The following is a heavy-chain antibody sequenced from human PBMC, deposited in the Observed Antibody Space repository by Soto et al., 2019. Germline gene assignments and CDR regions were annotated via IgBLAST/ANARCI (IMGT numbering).Heavy chain of an antibody. CDR1: GGSFIGYY. D-gene: IGHD6-13*01. CDR3: ASGRGVAATSYYMDF. V-gene: IGHV4-34*01. CDR2: INHSGST. J-gene: IGHJ6*03. Sequence: ASETLSLTCAVYGGSFIGYYWSWIRQPPGKGLEWIGEINHSGSTNYNPSLKSRVTISVDTSKNQFSLKLSSVTAADTAVYYCASGRGVAATSYYMDFWGKGTTVTVSS.